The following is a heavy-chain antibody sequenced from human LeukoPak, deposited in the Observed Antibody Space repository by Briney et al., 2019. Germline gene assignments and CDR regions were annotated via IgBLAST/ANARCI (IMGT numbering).Heavy chain of an antibody. Sequence: SETLSLTCTVSGGSISSYYWSWIRQPPGKGLEWIGYIYTSGSTNYNPSLKSRVTISVDTSKNQFSLKLSSVTAADTAVYYCARHLGGYDSSGYPDYWGQGTLATVSS. J-gene: IGHJ4*02. CDR1: GGSISSYY. CDR3: ARHLGGYDSSGYPDY. D-gene: IGHD3-22*01. CDR2: IYTSGST. V-gene: IGHV4-4*09.